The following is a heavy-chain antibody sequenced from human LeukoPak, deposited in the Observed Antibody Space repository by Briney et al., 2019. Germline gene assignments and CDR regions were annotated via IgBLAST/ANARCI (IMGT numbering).Heavy chain of an antibody. CDR1: GFIFSSYW. V-gene: IGHV3-74*01. J-gene: IGHJ5*02. CDR2: INSDGSST. Sequence: PGGSLRLSCAAPGFIFSSYWMHWVRQAPGKGLVWVSRINSDGSSTSYADSVKGRFTISRDNAKNTLYLQMNSLRAEDTAVYYCARGSGFLEWLSNWFDPWGQGTLVTVSS. CDR3: ARGSGFLEWLSNWFDP. D-gene: IGHD3-3*01.